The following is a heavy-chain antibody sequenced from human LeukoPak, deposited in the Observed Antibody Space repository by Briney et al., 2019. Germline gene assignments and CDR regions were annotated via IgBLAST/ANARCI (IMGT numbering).Heavy chain of an antibody. CDR3: ARDLLGFDP. V-gene: IGHV3-21*01. CDR2: ISSSSSYI. Sequence: PGGSLRLSCEASEFILSSYAMSWVRQAPGKGLEWVSSISSSSSYIYYADSVKGRFTISRDNAKNSLYLQMNSLRAEDTAVYYCARDLLGFDPWGQGTLVTVSS. CDR1: EFILSSYA. J-gene: IGHJ5*02.